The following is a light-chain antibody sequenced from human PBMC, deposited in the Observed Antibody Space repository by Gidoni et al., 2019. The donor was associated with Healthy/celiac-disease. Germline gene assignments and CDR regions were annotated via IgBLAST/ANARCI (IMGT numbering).Light chain of an antibody. Sequence: EIVLTQSPGTLSLSPGERATLSCRASQSVSNSYLAWYQQKPGKAPRLLIYGASSRATGIPDRFSGSGSGTDFTLTISRLEPEDFAVYYCQQYGSSTWTCGQGTKVEIK. V-gene: IGKV3-20*01. CDR2: GAS. J-gene: IGKJ1*01. CDR1: QSVSNSY. CDR3: QQYGSSTWT.